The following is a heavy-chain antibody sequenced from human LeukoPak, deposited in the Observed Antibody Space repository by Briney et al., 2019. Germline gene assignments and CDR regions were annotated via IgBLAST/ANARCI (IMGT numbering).Heavy chain of an antibody. D-gene: IGHD6-19*01. V-gene: IGHV4-34*01. CDR3: ATSRIAVAGTGYYGMDV. J-gene: IGHJ6*02. CDR1: GGSFSGYY. Sequence: SETLSLTCAVYGGSFSGYYWSWIRQPPGKGLEWIGEINHSGSTNYNPSLKSRVTISVDTPKNQFSLKLSSVTAADTAVYYCATSRIAVAGTGYYGMDVWGQGTTVTVSS. CDR2: INHSGST.